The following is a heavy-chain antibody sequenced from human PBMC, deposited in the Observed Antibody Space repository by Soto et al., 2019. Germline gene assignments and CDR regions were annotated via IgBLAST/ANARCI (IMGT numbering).Heavy chain of an antibody. J-gene: IGHJ4*02. Sequence: SETLSLTCTVSGGSISSGGYYWSWIRQHPGKGLEWIGYIYYSGSTYYNPSLKSRVTISVDTSKNQFSLKLSSVTAADTAVYYCARTFGGVITRLDHWGQGTLVTVSS. D-gene: IGHD3-16*02. CDR2: IYYSGST. V-gene: IGHV4-31*03. CDR3: ARTFGGVITRLDH. CDR1: GGSISSGGYY.